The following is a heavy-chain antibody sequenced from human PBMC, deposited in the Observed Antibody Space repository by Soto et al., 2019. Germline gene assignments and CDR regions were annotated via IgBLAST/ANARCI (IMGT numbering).Heavy chain of an antibody. Sequence: GGSLRLSCAVSGFTFSSSGMHWVRQAPGKGLECVAIISYDESNIYYADSVEGRFTISRDNSKNTLFLQMDSLRPEDTAVYYCAKDNPSVAYWGQGTLVTVSS. CDR1: GFTFSSSG. CDR3: AKDNPSVAY. V-gene: IGHV3-30*18. CDR2: ISYDESNI. J-gene: IGHJ4*02.